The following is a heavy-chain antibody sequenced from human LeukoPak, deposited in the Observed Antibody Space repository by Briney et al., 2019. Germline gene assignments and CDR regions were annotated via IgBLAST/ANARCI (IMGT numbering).Heavy chain of an antibody. D-gene: IGHD5-12*01. CDR2: IYYSGST. Sequence: PSETLSLTCTVSGGSIDNSDYYWGWIRQPPGKGLEWIGSIYYSGSTYYNPSLKSRVTISVDTSKNQFSLKLSSVTAADTAVYYCASLKIAPLATRITTGYYYYMDVWGKGTTVTISS. J-gene: IGHJ6*03. V-gene: IGHV4-39*07. CDR3: ASLKIAPLATRITTGYYYYMDV. CDR1: GGSIDNSDYY.